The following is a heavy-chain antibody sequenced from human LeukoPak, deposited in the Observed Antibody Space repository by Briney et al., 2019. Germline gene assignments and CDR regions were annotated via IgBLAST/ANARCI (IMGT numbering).Heavy chain of an antibody. CDR1: GGSFSGYY. Sequence: SETLSLTCAVYGGSFSGYYWNWIRQPPGKGLEWIGEINHRGSTNYNPSLKSRVTISVDTSKNQFSLELNSVTAADTAVYYCATRGGNYYDSSGYFDYWARGTLVTVSS. D-gene: IGHD3-22*01. V-gene: IGHV4-34*01. CDR3: ATRGGNYYDSSGYFDY. J-gene: IGHJ4*02. CDR2: INHRGST.